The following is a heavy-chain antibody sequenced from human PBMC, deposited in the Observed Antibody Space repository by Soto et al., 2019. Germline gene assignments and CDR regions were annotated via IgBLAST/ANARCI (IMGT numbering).Heavy chain of an antibody. J-gene: IGHJ4*02. CDR2: IDTDGNSR. V-gene: IGHV3-74*01. D-gene: IGHD2-2*01. CDR3: ASLSAPVDF. CDR1: GFTFSSYW. Sequence: PGGTLRLSCVASGFTFSSYWMHWLRQAPGRELVLVSEIDTDGNSRNYAYSVKGRFTISRDNANNTLYLQMNSLTAEDTAVFFCASLSAPVDFWGRGPRVTVS.